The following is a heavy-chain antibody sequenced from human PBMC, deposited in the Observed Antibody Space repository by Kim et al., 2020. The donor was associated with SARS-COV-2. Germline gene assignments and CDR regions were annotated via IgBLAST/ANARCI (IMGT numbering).Heavy chain of an antibody. Sequence: SETLSLTCTVSGGSISSYYWSWIRQPPGKGLEWIGYIYYSGSTNYNPSPKSRVTISVDTSKNQFSLKLSSVTAADTAVYYCARDQGSSGYEEASLSSYYDGMDVWGHGTTVTVSS. V-gene: IGHV4-59*13. CDR3: ARDQGSSGYEEASLSSYYDGMDV. CDR2: IYYSGST. D-gene: IGHD5-12*01. J-gene: IGHJ6*02. CDR1: GGSISSYY.